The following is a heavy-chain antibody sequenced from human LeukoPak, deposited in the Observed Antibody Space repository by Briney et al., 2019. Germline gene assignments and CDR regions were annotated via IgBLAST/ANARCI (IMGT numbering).Heavy chain of an antibody. J-gene: IGHJ4*02. D-gene: IGHD6-19*01. CDR3: ARHDDSSGWYNGFDY. V-gene: IGHV6-1*01. CDR2: TYYRSKWYN. Sequence: SQTLSLTCAISGDSVSSNSAAWNWIRQSPSRGLEWLGRTYYRSKWYNDYAASVKSRITINPDTSKNQFSLQLNSVTPEDTAVYFCARHDDSSGWYNGFDYWGQGTLVTVSS. CDR1: GDSVSSNSAA.